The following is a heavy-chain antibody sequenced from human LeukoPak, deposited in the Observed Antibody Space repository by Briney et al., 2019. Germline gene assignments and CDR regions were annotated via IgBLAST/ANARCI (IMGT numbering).Heavy chain of an antibody. CDR2: ISGSGGST. CDR3: AKEGVVRYSGYDSFDY. CDR1: GFTFSSYA. J-gene: IGHJ4*02. D-gene: IGHD5-12*01. V-gene: IGHV3-23*01. Sequence: GGSLRLSCAASGFTFSSYAMSWVRQAPGKGLEWVSAISGSGGSTYYADSVKGRFTISRDNSKNTLYLQMNSLRAEDKAVYYCAKEGVVRYSGYDSFDYWGQGTLVTVSS.